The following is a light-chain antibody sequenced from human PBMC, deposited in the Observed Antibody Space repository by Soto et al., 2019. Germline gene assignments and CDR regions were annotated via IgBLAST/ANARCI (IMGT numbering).Light chain of an antibody. Sequence: DIQMTQSPSTLSTFVGDRVTITCRASQSISSWLAWYQQRPGKAPSLLIYRASILESGVPSRFSGSGSGTELTLTISSLQPDDFATYYCQQYDTYPYTFGQGTKLEIK. CDR1: QSISSW. V-gene: IGKV1-5*03. J-gene: IGKJ2*01. CDR2: RAS. CDR3: QQYDTYPYT.